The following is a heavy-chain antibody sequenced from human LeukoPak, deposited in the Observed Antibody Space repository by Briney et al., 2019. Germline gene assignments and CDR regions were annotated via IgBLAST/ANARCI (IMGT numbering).Heavy chain of an antibody. D-gene: IGHD2-2*01. CDR2: IIPILGIA. V-gene: IGHV1-69*04. CDR3: ARDDIVVVPNGMDV. CDR1: GGTFSSYT. J-gene: IGHJ6*02. Sequence: ASVKVSCKASGGTFSSYTISWVRQAPGQGLEWMGRIIPILGIANYAQKFQGRVTITADKSTSTAYMELRSLRSDDTAVYYCARDDIVVVPNGMDVWGQGTTVTVSS.